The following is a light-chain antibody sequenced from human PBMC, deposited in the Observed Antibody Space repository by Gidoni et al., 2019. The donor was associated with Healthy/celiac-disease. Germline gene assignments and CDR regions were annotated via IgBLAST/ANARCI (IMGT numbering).Light chain of an antibody. Sequence: DIKMTQSPSSLSASVGDRVTITCRASQGISNYLAWYQQKPGKVPKLLIYAASTLQSGVPSRFSGSGSGTEFTLTISSLQPEDVATYYCQKYNSAPPWTFGQGTKVEIK. CDR2: AAS. V-gene: IGKV1-27*01. J-gene: IGKJ1*01. CDR1: QGISNY. CDR3: QKYNSAPPWT.